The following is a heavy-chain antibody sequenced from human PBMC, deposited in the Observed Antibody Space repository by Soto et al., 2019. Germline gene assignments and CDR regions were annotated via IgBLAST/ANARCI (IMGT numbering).Heavy chain of an antibody. V-gene: IGHV3-23*01. D-gene: IGHD2-8*02. Sequence: EVQLLESGGGLVLPGRSLRLSCAASGFTFGNYAMSWVRQRTGEGLEWVSAISDSGSKTFYTDSFRGRFTISRDNSKNTVFLQMNNLRVEDTAVYYCAKGRWGYCAGVSCYPEFWGQGTLVKVSS. J-gene: IGHJ4*02. CDR1: GFTFGNYA. CDR2: ISDSGSKT. CDR3: AKGRWGYCAGVSCYPEF.